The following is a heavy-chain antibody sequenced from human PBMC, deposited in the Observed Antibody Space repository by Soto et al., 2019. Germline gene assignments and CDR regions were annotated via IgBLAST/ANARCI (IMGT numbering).Heavy chain of an antibody. CDR3: ARTASGAHRAFDI. D-gene: IGHD1-26*01. Sequence: SVKVSCKASGGTFSSHAISWVRQAPGQGLEWMGGIIPIFGTANYAQKFQGRVTITADKSTSTVYMELSSLRSEDTAVYYCARTASGAHRAFDIWGQGTMVTVSS. J-gene: IGHJ3*02. V-gene: IGHV1-69*06. CDR1: GGTFSSHA. CDR2: IIPIFGTA.